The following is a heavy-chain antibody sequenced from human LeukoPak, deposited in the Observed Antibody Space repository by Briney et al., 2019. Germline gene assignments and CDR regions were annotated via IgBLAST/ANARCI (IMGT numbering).Heavy chain of an antibody. Sequence: SETLSLTSAVYGGSFSGYYWSWIRQPPGKGLEWIGEINHSGSTNYNPSLKSRVTISVDTSKNQFSLKLSSVTAADTAVYYCAREGTAAPYGMDVWGKGTTVTVSS. D-gene: IGHD2-2*01. CDR1: GGSFSGYY. CDR2: INHSGST. CDR3: AREGTAAPYGMDV. J-gene: IGHJ6*04. V-gene: IGHV4-34*01.